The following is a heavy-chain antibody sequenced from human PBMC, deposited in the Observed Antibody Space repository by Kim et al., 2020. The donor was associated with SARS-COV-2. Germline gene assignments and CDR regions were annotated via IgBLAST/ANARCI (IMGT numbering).Heavy chain of an antibody. J-gene: IGHJ4*02. CDR3: AKGRGRYYDLLTGYDY. V-gene: IGHV3-23*03. D-gene: IGHD3-9*01. Sequence: GGSLRLSCAASGFTFSAYAMTWVRQSPGKGLEWVSLIYSGGGTTHYADSVKGRFTISRDNSKNTLFLQMNSLRAEDTALYYCAKGRGRYYDLLTGYDYWGQGTLVTVSS. CDR2: IYSGGGTT. CDR1: GFTFSAYA.